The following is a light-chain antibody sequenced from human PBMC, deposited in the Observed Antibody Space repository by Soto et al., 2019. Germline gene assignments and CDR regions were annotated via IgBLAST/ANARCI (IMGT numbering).Light chain of an antibody. Sequence: EIVLTQSPGTLSVSPGASATLSCRASQSVSSNLAWYQQKPGQAPRLLIYGASTRATGIPPRFSGSGSGTEFTLTISSLQSEEFATFYCQQYNGYSRTVGQGTKVDIK. J-gene: IGKJ1*01. CDR3: QQYNGYSRT. V-gene: IGKV3-15*01. CDR1: QSVSSN. CDR2: GAS.